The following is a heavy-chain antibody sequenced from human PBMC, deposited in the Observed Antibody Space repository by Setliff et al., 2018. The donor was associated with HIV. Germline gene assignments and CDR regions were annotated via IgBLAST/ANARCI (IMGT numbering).Heavy chain of an antibody. CDR3: ARGTWIQLSALALFDY. D-gene: IGHD5-18*01. J-gene: IGHJ4*02. CDR1: GGSFSGNY. Sequence: PSETLSLTCAIYGGSFSGNYWSWIRQPPGKGLEWIGEINYSGTTNHNPFLKSRVSISVDTSKKQFSLRLNSVTAADTAVYYCARGTWIQLSALALFDYWGQGTLVTVSS. V-gene: IGHV4-34*01. CDR2: INYSGTT.